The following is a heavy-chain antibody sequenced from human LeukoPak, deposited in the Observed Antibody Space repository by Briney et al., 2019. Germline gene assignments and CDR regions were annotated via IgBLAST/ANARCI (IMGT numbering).Heavy chain of an antibody. V-gene: IGHV3-23*01. CDR2: ISGSGGNT. D-gene: IGHD4-17*01. Sequence: QPGGSLRLSCAASGFTFSTFAMIWVRQPPGKGLEWVSTISGSGGNTYYADSVKGRFTISRDNSKNTLYLQMNRLRAEDTAVYYCAKESTVTPGNVNWFDTWGQGTLVTVPS. CDR3: AKESTVTPGNVNWFDT. CDR1: GFTFSTFA. J-gene: IGHJ5*02.